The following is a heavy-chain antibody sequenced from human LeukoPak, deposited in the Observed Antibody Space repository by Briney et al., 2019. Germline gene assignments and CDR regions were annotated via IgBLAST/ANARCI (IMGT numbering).Heavy chain of an antibody. Sequence: GGSLRLSCAASGFTFSSYEMNWVRQAPGKGLEWVSYISSSGSTIYYADSVKGRFTISRDNAKNSLYLQVNSLRAEDTAVYYCARDRTWNGPSGSFDYWGQGTLVTVSS. V-gene: IGHV3-48*03. CDR3: ARDRTWNGPSGSFDY. CDR1: GFTFSSYE. D-gene: IGHD1-1*01. J-gene: IGHJ4*02. CDR2: ISSSGSTI.